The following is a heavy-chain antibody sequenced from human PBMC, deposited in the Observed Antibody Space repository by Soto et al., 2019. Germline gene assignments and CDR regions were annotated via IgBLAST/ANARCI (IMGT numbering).Heavy chain of an antibody. V-gene: IGHV3-48*04. CDR2: IDHSSSSV. CDR1: GFRFSSYS. D-gene: IGHD6-19*01. Sequence: EVQLVESGGGLVQPGGSLRLSCAASGFRFSSYSMNWVRQAPGKGPEWVSYIDHSSSSVRYVDSVEGRFTISRDNAKDSLSLQMHSLRVEDTAMYYCAVGIAVARGYFDLWGRGTLVTVSS. J-gene: IGHJ2*01. CDR3: AVGIAVARGYFDL.